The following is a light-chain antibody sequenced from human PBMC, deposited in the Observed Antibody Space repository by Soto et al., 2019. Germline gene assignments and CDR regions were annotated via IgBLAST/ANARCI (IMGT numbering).Light chain of an antibody. CDR1: QTISSY. Sequence: DIQMTQSPASLSASVGDSVTIICRASQTISSYLKWYQQKPGKAPTSLIYAASSLQSGVPSRFSGSRSGTDFILTIISLQPEDFATYYCQQSYFTPWTFGQGTKVEIK. V-gene: IGKV1-39*01. CDR2: AAS. CDR3: QQSYFTPWT. J-gene: IGKJ1*01.